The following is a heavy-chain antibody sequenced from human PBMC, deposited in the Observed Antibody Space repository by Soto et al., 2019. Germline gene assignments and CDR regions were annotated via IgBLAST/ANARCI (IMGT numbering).Heavy chain of an antibody. Sequence: SETLSLTCTVSGGXISSYYWSWISQPQGKGLEWIGYIYYSGSTNYNPSLKSRVTISVDTSKNQFSLKLSSVTAADTAVYYCARWVPYCSSTSCSGGEFDPWGQGTLVNAPQ. V-gene: IGHV4-59*01. CDR1: GGXISSYY. CDR3: ARWVPYCSSTSCSGGEFDP. D-gene: IGHD2-2*01. J-gene: IGHJ5*02. CDR2: IYYSGST.